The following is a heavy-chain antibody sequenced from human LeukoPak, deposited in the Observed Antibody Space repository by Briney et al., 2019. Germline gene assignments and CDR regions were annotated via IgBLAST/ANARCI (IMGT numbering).Heavy chain of an antibody. CDR2: IIGDGGST. V-gene: IGHV3-23*01. CDR1: GGSISSSNW. Sequence: GTLSLTCAVSGGSISSSNWWSWVRQPPGKGLEWVSAIIGDGGSTYYADSVKGRFTISRDNSKNTLYLQMNSLRAVDTAIYYCAKDLVWGPSVAGKFDFWGQGALVTVSS. CDR3: AKDLVWGPSVAGKFDF. J-gene: IGHJ4*02. D-gene: IGHD6-19*01.